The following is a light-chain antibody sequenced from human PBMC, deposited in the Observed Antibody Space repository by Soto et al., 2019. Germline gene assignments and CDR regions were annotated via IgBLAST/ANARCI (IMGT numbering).Light chain of an antibody. Sequence: DIQMTQSPSSLSASVGDRVAITCRASQNIRSYVNWYQQKAGKAPNLLIYAAASLQSGVPSRFRGFGAGTEFTLTITSLQADDFATYYCQQYDKYWTFGQGTKV. CDR3: QQYDKYWT. CDR2: AAA. V-gene: IGKV1-39*01. J-gene: IGKJ1*01. CDR1: QNIRSY.